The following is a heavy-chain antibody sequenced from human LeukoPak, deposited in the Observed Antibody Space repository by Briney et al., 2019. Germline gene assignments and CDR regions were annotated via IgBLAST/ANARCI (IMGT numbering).Heavy chain of an antibody. D-gene: IGHD1-7*01. J-gene: IGHJ4*02. CDR2: IYTSGST. V-gene: IGHV4-61*02. CDR3: ARDRRTGTTFSFDY. Sequence: SETLSLTCTVSGGSISSGSYYWSWIRQPAGKGLEWIGRIYTSGSTNYNPSLKSRVTISVDASKNQFSLKLSSVTAADTAVYYCARDRRTGTTFSFDYWGQGTLVTVSS. CDR1: GGSISSGSYY.